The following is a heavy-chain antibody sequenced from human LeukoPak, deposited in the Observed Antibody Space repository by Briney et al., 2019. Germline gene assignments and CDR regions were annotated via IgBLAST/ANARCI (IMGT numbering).Heavy chain of an antibody. D-gene: IGHD6-13*01. CDR1: GYTFTSYA. Sequence: ASVKVSCKASGYTFTSYAINWVRLAPGQGLEWMGWISAYDGSTISAQDLQGRVTMTTDTSTTTAYMELTRLRSDDTAVYYCARDPLSSTWSPYYFTLDAWGQGTTVIVSS. CDR3: ARDPLSSTWSPYYFTLDA. CDR2: ISAYDGST. J-gene: IGHJ6*02. V-gene: IGHV1-18*01.